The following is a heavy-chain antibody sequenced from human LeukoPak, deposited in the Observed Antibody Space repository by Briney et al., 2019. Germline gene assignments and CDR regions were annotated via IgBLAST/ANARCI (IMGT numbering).Heavy chain of an antibody. CDR1: GFTFSSYW. V-gene: IGHV3-74*01. J-gene: IGHJ4*02. CDR3: ARGRPHGNDY. Sequence: GGSLRLPCAASGFTFSSYWMNWVRQAPGKGLVWVSRIASDGSSTTYADSVKGRFSISRDNAMNTLYLQMNSLRVEDTAVYYCARGRPHGNDYWGQGTLVTVSS. CDR2: IASDGSST. D-gene: IGHD4-23*01.